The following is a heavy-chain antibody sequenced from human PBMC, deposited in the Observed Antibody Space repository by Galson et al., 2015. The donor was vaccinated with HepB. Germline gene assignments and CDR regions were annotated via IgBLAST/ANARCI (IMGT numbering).Heavy chain of an antibody. D-gene: IGHD6-19*01. CDR2: ISGSGGST. V-gene: IGHV3-23*01. J-gene: IGHJ3*02. CDR3: AKDRSLIAVADVGDDAFDI. CDR1: GFTFSSYA. Sequence: SLRLSCAASGFTFSSYAMSWVRQAPGKGLEWVSAISGSGGSTYYADSVKGRFTISRDNSKNTLYLQMNSLRAEDTAVYYCAKDRSLIAVADVGDDAFDIWGQGTMVTVSS.